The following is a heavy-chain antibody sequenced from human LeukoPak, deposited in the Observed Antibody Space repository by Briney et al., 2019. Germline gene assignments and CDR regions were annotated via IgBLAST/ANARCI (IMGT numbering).Heavy chain of an antibody. Sequence: SETLSLTCAVYGGSFSGYYWSWIRQPPGKGLEWIGEINHSGSTNYNPSLKSRVTISVDTSKNQFSLRLSSVTAADTAVYYCARVLKVGWVDYWGQGTLVTVSS. CDR1: GGSFSGYY. CDR2: INHSGST. D-gene: IGHD6-19*01. V-gene: IGHV4-34*01. J-gene: IGHJ4*02. CDR3: ARVLKVGWVDY.